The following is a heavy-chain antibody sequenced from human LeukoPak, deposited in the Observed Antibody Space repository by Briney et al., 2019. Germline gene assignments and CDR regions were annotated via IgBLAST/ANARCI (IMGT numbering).Heavy chain of an antibody. V-gene: IGHV3-23*01. D-gene: IGHD6-13*01. CDR1: GFTFSSYA. Sequence: GGSLRLSCAASGFTFSSYAMSWVRQAPGKGLEWVSAISGSGGSTYYADSVKGRFTISKDNSKNTLYLQMNSLRAEDTAVYYCAKGGYSSSWYPFDYWGQGTLVTVSS. CDR2: ISGSGGST. CDR3: AKGGYSSSWYPFDY. J-gene: IGHJ4*02.